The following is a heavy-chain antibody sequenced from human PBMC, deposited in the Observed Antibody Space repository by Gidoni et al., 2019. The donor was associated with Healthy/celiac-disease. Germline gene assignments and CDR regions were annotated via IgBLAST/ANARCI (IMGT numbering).Heavy chain of an antibody. D-gene: IGHD3-22*01. J-gene: IGHJ3*02. CDR2: IYSGGST. CDR3: ARSTRWYYDSSGYPDDAFDI. CDR1: GFTVSSNY. V-gene: IGHV3-53*02. Sequence: EVQLVETGGGLIQPGGSLRLSCAASGFTVSSNYMSWVRQAPGKGLEWVSVIYSGGSTYYADSVKGRFTISRDNSKNTLYLQMNSLRAEDTAVYYCARSTRWYYDSSGYPDDAFDIWGQGTMVTVSS.